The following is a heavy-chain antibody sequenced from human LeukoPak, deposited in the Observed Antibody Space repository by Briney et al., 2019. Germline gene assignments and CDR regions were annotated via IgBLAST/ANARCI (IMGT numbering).Heavy chain of an antibody. V-gene: IGHV4-31*03. J-gene: IGHJ4*02. Sequence: PSETLSLTCTVSGDSISNGVKYWGWIRQHPGRGLEWIVYIYHSGRSYYNPSLKSRITMSVDTSKNQFSLNLSSVTAADTAVYYCARDQVECTGGTCQSRVGFDFWGQGTLVTVSS. CDR1: GDSISNGVKY. CDR2: IYHSGRS. CDR3: ARDQVECTGGTCQSRVGFDF. D-gene: IGHD2-8*02.